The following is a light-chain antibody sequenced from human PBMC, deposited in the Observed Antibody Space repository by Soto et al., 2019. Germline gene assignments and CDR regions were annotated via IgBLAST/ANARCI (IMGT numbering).Light chain of an antibody. V-gene: IGKV3-15*01. CDR3: QQYNNWPRT. CDR2: GAS. Sequence: EIFMTQSPATLSVSRWQIPTLSWRASQSVSSNLAWYQQKPGQAPRLLIYGASTRATGVPARFSGSGSGTEFTLTISSLQSEDFAVYYCQQYNNWPRTFGQGTKVDIK. CDR1: QSVSSN. J-gene: IGKJ1*01.